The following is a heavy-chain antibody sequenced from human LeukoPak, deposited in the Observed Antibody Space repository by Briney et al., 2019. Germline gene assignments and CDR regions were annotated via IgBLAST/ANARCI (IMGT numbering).Heavy chain of an antibody. CDR3: ARRALLRELLSPFDY. J-gene: IGHJ4*02. V-gene: IGHV4-39*01. Sequence: PSETLSLTCTVSGGSISSSSYYWGWIRQPPGKGLEWIGSIYYSGSTYYNPSLKSRVTISVDTSKNQFSLKLSSVTAADTAVYYCARRALLRELLSPFDYWGQGTLVTVSS. D-gene: IGHD1-26*01. CDR2: IYYSGST. CDR1: GGSISSSSYY.